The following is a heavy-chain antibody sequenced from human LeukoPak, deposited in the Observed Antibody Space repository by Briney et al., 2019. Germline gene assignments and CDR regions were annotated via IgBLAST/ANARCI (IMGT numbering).Heavy chain of an antibody. D-gene: IGHD4-17*01. J-gene: IGHJ5*02. CDR2: ISSSSSYI. Sequence: PGGSLRLSCAASGFTFSSYSMNWVRQAPGKWLEWVSSISSSSSYIYYADSVKGRFTISRDNDKNSLYLQMNSLRAEDTAVYYCARTLAATVTTTNWFDHGGQGTLVTVSS. CDR3: ARTLAATVTTTNWFDH. V-gene: IGHV3-21*01. CDR1: GFTFSSYS.